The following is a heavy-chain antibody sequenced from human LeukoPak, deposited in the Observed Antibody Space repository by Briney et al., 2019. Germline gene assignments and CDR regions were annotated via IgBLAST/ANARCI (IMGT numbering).Heavy chain of an antibody. D-gene: IGHD3-10*01. CDR1: GFTFGDYA. CDR2: IRSKAYGGTT. V-gene: IGHV3-49*03. CDR3: TRVFSLAYGSRPDWNGMDV. J-gene: IGHJ6*02. Sequence: SVGSLRLSCTASGFTFGDYAMSWFRQAPGKGLEWVGFIRSKAYGGTTEYAASVKGRFTISRDDSKSIAYLQMNSLKTEDTAVYYCTRVFSLAYGSRPDWNGMDVWGQGTTVAVSS.